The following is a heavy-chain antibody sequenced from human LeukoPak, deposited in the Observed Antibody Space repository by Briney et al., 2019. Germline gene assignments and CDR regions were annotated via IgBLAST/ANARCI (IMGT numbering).Heavy chain of an antibody. V-gene: IGHV4-39*01. D-gene: IGHD2-2*01. CDR3: ARHAEGSRTYGPAYYFDY. J-gene: IGHJ4*02. CDR1: GGSVSSDNDY. Sequence: SETQTLPCTVSGGSVSSDNDYWGWIRQPPGKGLEWIGTIYYSGSTFYNASLKSRVTLSVDTSKNQFSLKLSSVTAADTALYYCARHAEGSRTYGPAYYFDYWGQRTLGTVSS. CDR2: IYYSGST.